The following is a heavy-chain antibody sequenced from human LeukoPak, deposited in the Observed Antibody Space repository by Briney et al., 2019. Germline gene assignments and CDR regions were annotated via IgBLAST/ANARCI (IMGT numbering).Heavy chain of an antibody. V-gene: IGHV3-30*02. CDR3: AKDDANYYGSGSYYLSLYYMDV. J-gene: IGHJ6*03. CDR2: IRYDGSNK. CDR1: GFTFSSYG. Sequence: PGGSLRLSCAASGFTFSSYGMHWVRQAPGKGLEWVAFIRYDGSNKYYADSVKGRFTISRDNSKNTLYLQMNSLRAEDTAVYYCAKDDANYYGSGSYYLSLYYMDVWGKGTTVTISS. D-gene: IGHD3-10*01.